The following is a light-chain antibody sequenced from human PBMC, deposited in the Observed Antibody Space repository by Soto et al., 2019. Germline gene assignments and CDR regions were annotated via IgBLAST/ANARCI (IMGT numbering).Light chain of an antibody. CDR1: GSDVGGYKY. J-gene: IGLJ1*01. CDR3: QSYDSSLSDYV. CDR2: EVS. V-gene: IGLV2-14*01. Sequence: QSALTQPASVSGSPGQSITISCTGTGSDVGGYKYVSWYQHHPGKAPKLMIYEVSNRPSGVSNRFSGSKSGNTASLTISGLQAEDEADYYCQSYDSSLSDYVFGTGTKVTV.